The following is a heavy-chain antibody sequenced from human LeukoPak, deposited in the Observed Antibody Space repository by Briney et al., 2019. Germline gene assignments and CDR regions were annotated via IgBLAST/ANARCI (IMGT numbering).Heavy chain of an antibody. CDR2: IYHSGST. CDR1: GGSISSSNW. Sequence: SETLSLTCTVSGGSISSSNWWSWVRQPPGKGLEWIGEIYHSGSTNYNPSLKSRVTISVDKSKNQFSLKLSSVTAADTAVYYCASQTVTTAYFDYWGQGTLVTVSS. CDR3: ASQTVTTAYFDY. V-gene: IGHV4-4*02. D-gene: IGHD4-17*01. J-gene: IGHJ4*02.